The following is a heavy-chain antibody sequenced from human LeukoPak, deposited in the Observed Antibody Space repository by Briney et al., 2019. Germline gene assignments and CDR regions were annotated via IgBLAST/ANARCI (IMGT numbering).Heavy chain of an antibody. J-gene: IGHJ4*01. V-gene: IGHV1-2*02. CDR1: GYTFTGYY. Sequence: ASVKVSCKASGYTFTGYYMHWVRQAPGQGLEWMGWINLNSGGTNYAQKFQDRVSMTRDTSISTAYMQLSRLRSDDTAVYYCARSPHILTGENFDYWGHGTLLTVS. D-gene: IGHD3-9*01. CDR3: ARSPHILTGENFDY. CDR2: INLNSGGT.